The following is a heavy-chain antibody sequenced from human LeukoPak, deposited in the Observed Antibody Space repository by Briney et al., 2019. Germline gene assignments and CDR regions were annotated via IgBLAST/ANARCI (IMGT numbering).Heavy chain of an antibody. J-gene: IGHJ5*02. Sequence: ASVKVSCKASGYTFTSYYMHWVRQAPGQGLEWMGIINPSGGSTSYAQKFQGRVTMTRDTSTSTVYMELSRLRSDDTAVYYCARVDDFWSGPKGWFDPWGQGTLVTVSS. CDR2: INPSGGST. CDR3: ARVDDFWSGPKGWFDP. CDR1: GYTFTSYY. V-gene: IGHV1-46*01. D-gene: IGHD3-3*01.